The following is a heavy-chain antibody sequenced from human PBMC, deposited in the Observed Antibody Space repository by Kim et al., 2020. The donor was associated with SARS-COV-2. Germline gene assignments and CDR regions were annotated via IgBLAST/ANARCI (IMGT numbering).Heavy chain of an antibody. Sequence: ASVKVSCKASGYTFINYGLTWVRQAPGQGLEYMGWISAKNGNTNYAQKFQGTVTMTTDTSTSTASLELRSLRSDDTAVYYCARDPYDYCTSTSCSYFDYWGQGTLVTVSS. D-gene: IGHD2-2*01. J-gene: IGHJ4*02. CDR3: ARDPYDYCTSTSCSYFDY. CDR1: GYTFINYG. CDR2: ISAKNGNT. V-gene: IGHV1-18*04.